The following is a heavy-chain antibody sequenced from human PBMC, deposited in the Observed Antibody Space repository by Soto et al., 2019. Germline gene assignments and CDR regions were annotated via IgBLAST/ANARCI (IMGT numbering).Heavy chain of an antibody. D-gene: IGHD2-8*01. V-gene: IGHV3-21*01. CDR3: ARGRYFTNGVCLRRSFDY. CDR1: GFTFSSYS. J-gene: IGHJ4*02. CDR2: ISSSSSYI. Sequence: AGGSLRLSCAASGFTFSSYSMNWVRQAPGKRLEWVSSISSSSSYIYYADTVKGRFTISRDNAKNSLYLQMNSLRAEDTAVYYCARGRYFTNGVCLRRSFDYWGKGPLVTVSS.